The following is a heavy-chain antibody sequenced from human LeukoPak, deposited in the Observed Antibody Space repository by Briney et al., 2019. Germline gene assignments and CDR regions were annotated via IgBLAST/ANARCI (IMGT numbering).Heavy chain of an antibody. D-gene: IGHD3-22*01. V-gene: IGHV5-51*01. CDR3: ARGGYNYDSSGYHDAFDI. J-gene: IGHJ3*02. Sequence: GESLKISCKGSGYSFTSYWIGWVRQMPGKGLEWMGIIYPGDSDTRYSPSFQGQVTISADKSISTAYLQWSSLKASDTAMYYCARGGYNYDSSGYHDAFDIWGQGTMVTVSS. CDR2: IYPGDSDT. CDR1: GYSFTSYW.